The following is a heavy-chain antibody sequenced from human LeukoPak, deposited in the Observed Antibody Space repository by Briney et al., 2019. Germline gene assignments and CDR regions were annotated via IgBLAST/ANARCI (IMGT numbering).Heavy chain of an antibody. CDR1: GGSISSYY. CDR3: ARTTEGGYTYDYFYYYYLDV. V-gene: IGHV4-59*01. Sequence: SETLSLTCTVSGGSISSYYGSCIPPPPGKGLEWGGYIYYSGSTNYNPSLKSRVTISVDLSKNQFSLKLSSVTAADTAVYYCARTTEGGYTYDYFYYYYLDVWGKGTTVTISS. CDR2: IYYSGST. J-gene: IGHJ6*03. D-gene: IGHD5-18*01.